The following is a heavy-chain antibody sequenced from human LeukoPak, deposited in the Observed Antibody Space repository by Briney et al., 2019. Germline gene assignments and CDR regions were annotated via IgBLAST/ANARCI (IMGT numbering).Heavy chain of an antibody. J-gene: IGHJ6*02. CDR3: GRVVRWSGYCGNSDGIDV. CDR1: GFTFSHYE. Sequence: GGSLRLSCASSGFTFSHYEMNWVRQAPGKGLEWVSYISGSSRTIFYADSVKGRFTISRDNARNSLYLQMNSLRDEDTAVYYCGRVVRWSGYCGNSDGIDVWGQGTTVTVSS. CDR2: ISGSSRTI. V-gene: IGHV3-48*02. D-gene: IGHD4-23*01.